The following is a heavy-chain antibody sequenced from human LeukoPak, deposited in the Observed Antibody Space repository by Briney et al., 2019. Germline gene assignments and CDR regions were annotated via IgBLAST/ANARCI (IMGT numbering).Heavy chain of an antibody. CDR3: ARDGYYYDSSGPDEDSYYYYMDV. V-gene: IGHV3-48*04. J-gene: IGHJ6*03. CDR2: ISSSSSTI. Sequence: GGSLRLSCAASGFTFSTYSIDWVRQAPGKGLEWISYISSSSSTIDFADSVKGRFTISRDNAKNSLYLQMNSLRAEDTALYYCARDGYYYDSSGPDEDSYYYYMDVWGKGTTVTVSS. D-gene: IGHD3-22*01. CDR1: GFTFSTYS.